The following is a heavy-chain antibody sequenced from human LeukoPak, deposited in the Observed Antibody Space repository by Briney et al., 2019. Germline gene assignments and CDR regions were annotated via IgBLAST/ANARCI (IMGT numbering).Heavy chain of an antibody. D-gene: IGHD6-13*01. Sequence: SETLSLTCTVSGYSISSGYYWGWIRQPPGKGLEWIGSIYHSGSTYYNPSLKSRVTISVDTSKNQFSLKLSSVTAADTAVYYCARANKQQLFDYWGQGTLVAVSS. CDR2: IYHSGST. CDR1: GYSISSGYY. J-gene: IGHJ4*02. V-gene: IGHV4-38-2*02. CDR3: ARANKQQLFDY.